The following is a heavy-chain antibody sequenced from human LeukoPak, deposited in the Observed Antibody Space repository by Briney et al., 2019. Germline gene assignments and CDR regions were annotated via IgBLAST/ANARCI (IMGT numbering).Heavy chain of an antibody. CDR1: GGTFTNYV. V-gene: IGHV1-18*01. J-gene: IGHJ4*02. CDR2: ISAYNGIT. D-gene: IGHD3-3*01. CDR3: ARNSRGYYFFDY. Sequence: ASVKVSCKASGGTFTNYVISWVRQAPGQGPEWMGWISAYNGITNSAQRFQGRLTVTTDISTSTVYMELRSLRSDDTAVYYCARNSRGYYFFDYWGQGSLVTVSS.